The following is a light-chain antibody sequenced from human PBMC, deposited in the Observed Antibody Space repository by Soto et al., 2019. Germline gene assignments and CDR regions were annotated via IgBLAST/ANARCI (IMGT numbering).Light chain of an antibody. V-gene: IGKV3-20*01. CDR2: GAS. CDR3: QQYGSSPLT. Sequence: IVLTQSPGTLSLSPWERATLSCRASQKFRSTVLAWYQQKPGQAPRLLIYGASSRATGIPDRFSGSGSGTDFTLTISRLEPEDFAVYYCQQYGSSPLTFGGGTKVDIK. J-gene: IGKJ4*01. CDR1: QKFRSTV.